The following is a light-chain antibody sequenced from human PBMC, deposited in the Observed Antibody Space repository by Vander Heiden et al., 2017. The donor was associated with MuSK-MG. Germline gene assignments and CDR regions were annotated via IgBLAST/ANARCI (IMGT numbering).Light chain of an antibody. CDR3: QQSDRTPKT. V-gene: IGKV1-39*01. CDR1: QTISTY. J-gene: IGKJ1*01. Sequence: DIQMTQSPSSLSASVGDRVTITCRASQTISTYLNWYQQKPGKAPNLLIYGASGLHSGVPSRFSGRGSGTDFTLTINRLQPEDTADYYCQQSDRTPKTFGQGTKVEI. CDR2: GAS.